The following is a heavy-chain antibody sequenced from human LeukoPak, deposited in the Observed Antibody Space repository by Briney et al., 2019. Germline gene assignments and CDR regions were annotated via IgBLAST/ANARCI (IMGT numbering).Heavy chain of an antibody. V-gene: IGHV1-2*02. CDR1: GYTFTGYY. CDR3: ARVINYDSSGYTY. Sequence: ASVKVSCKASGYTFTGYYMHWARQAPGQGLEWMGWINPNSGGTNYAQKFQGRVTMTRDTSISTAYMELSRLRSDDTAVYYCARVINYDSSGYTYWGQGTLVTVSS. D-gene: IGHD3-22*01. CDR2: INPNSGGT. J-gene: IGHJ4*02.